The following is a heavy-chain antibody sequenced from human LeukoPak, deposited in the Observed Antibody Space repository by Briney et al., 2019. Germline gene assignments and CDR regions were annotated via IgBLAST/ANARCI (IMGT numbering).Heavy chain of an antibody. Sequence: GGSLRLSCRASGFIFSDYKMNWIRQAPGKGLEWISYISGSGTTVHYADSVTGRFTTSRDNAKNSLFLQMNSLRAEDTGIRVNGYWGQGTLVTVSS. D-gene: IGHD3-3*02. CDR3: GY. CDR1: GFIFSDYK. J-gene: IGHJ4*02. V-gene: IGHV3-11*01. CDR2: ISGSGTTV.